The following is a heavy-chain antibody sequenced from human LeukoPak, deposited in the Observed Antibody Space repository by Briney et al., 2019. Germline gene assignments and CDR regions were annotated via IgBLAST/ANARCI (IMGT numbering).Heavy chain of an antibody. V-gene: IGHV4-34*01. CDR3: ARGPGTWYYY. D-gene: IGHD6-13*01. CDR2: INHSGST. Sequence: KASETLSLTCAVYGGSSSGYYWSWIRQPPGKGLEWIGEINHSGSTNYNPSLKSRVTISIDTSKNQFSLKLSSVTAADTALYYCARGPGTWYYYWGQGTLVTVSS. CDR1: GGSSSGYY. J-gene: IGHJ4*02.